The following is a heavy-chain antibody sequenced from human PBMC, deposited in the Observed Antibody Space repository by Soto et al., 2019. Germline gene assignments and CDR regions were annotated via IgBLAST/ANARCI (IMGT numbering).Heavy chain of an antibody. CDR2: ISGSGGST. V-gene: IGHV3-23*01. CDR3: AKRFGYCSGGGCYPMDEFGSYCDY. Sequence: EVQLLESGGGLVQPGGSLRLSCAASGFTFSRYAMSWVRQAPGKGLEWVSAISGSGGSTYYSDSVKGRFTISRDNSKNMRYLQMNSLSAEDTGVYYCAKRFGYCSGGGCYPMDEFGSYCDYWGQGTLVTVSS. CDR1: GFTFSRYA. D-gene: IGHD2-15*01. J-gene: IGHJ4*02.